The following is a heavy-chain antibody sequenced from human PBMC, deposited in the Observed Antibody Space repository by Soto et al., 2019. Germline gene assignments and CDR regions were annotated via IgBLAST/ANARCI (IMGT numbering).Heavy chain of an antibody. J-gene: IGHJ4*02. Sequence: GGSLRLSCAASGCTFSSYAMSWVRQAPGKGLEWVSAISGSGGSTYYADSVKGRFTISRDNSKNTLYLQMNSLRAEDTAVYYCAKDGFPMTAEPFDYWGQGTLVTVSS. D-gene: IGHD2-21*02. CDR2: ISGSGGST. CDR3: AKDGFPMTAEPFDY. V-gene: IGHV3-23*01. CDR1: GCTFSSYA.